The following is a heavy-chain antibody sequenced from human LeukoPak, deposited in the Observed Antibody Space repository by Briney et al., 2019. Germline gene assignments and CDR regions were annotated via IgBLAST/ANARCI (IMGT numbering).Heavy chain of an antibody. V-gene: IGHV3-48*01. CDR1: GFTFSDYS. CDR3: ARDYKSAFDN. J-gene: IGHJ4*02. Sequence: PGGSLRLSCAASGFTFSDYSMNWVRQAPGKGLEWISYIGIDSGNTNYADSVKGRFTISGDKAKNSPYLQMNSLRVEDTAVYYCARDYKSAFDNWGQGTLVTVSS. D-gene: IGHD1-1*01. CDR2: IGIDSGNT.